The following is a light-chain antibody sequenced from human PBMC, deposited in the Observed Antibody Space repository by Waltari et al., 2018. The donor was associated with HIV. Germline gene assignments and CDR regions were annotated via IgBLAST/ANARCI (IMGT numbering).Light chain of an antibody. J-gene: IGLJ3*02. CDR2: YDS. Sequence: SYVLTQTPSVSVAPGKTASITCGGNNIETKSVHWNQQQPGQAPVLVIYYDSDRPSGIPGRFSGANSWNTATLTIARVEAGDEADYFCQVWDPTTDHMVFGGGTKLTVL. CDR1: NIETKS. CDR3: QVWDPTTDHMV. V-gene: IGLV3-21*04.